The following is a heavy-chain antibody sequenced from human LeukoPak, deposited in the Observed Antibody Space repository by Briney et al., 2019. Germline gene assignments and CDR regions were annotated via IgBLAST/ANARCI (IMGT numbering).Heavy chain of an antibody. J-gene: IGHJ4*02. V-gene: IGHV3-21*06. D-gene: IGHD6-19*01. CDR1: GFTFSSQN. CDR2: ISTSGDST. CDR3: VKNGWLDY. Sequence: GGSPRLSCAASGFTFSSQNMNWARQAPGKGLEWVAYISTSGDSTKYADSVEGRFTISRDNAENSLYLPMNSLRVEDTAVYYCVKNGWLDYWGQGILVTVSS.